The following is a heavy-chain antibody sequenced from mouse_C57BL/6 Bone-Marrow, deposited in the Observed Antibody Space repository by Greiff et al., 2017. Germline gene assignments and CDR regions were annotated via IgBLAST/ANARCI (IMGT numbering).Heavy chain of an antibody. CDR2: INSDGGST. V-gene: IGHV5-2*01. CDR3: ARGGLDYGSSYWYFDV. D-gene: IGHD1-1*01. CDR1: EYEFPSHD. J-gene: IGHJ1*03. Sequence: DVMLVESGGGLVQPGESLKLSCESNEYEFPSHDMSWVRKTPEKRLELVAAINSDGGSTYYPDTMERRFIISRDNTKKTLYLQMSSLRSEDTALYYCARGGLDYGSSYWYFDVWGTGTTVTVSS.